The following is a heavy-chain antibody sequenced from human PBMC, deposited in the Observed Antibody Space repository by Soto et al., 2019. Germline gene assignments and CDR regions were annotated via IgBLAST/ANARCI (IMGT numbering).Heavy chain of an antibody. D-gene: IGHD2-21*02. Sequence: QVQLVQSGAEVKKPGSSVRVSCKTSGGTLNSYTLTWVRQAPGQGLEWVGRISPLQGVTSYAQKFQGRVTITADKSTSTACLELSSLTSEDTAVYYCASPGVTLDYWGQGTLVTVSS. CDR1: GGTLNSYT. V-gene: IGHV1-69*02. J-gene: IGHJ4*02. CDR2: ISPLQGVT. CDR3: ASPGVTLDY.